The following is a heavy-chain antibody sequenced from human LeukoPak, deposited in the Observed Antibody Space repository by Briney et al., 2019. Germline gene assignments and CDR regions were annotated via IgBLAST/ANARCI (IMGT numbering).Heavy chain of an antibody. CDR3: AREYCSGGSCYPWSY. D-gene: IGHD2-15*01. V-gene: IGHV1-3*01. Sequence: ASVRVSCTTSGYIFTNYGVSWVRQAPGQRLEWMGWINAGTAYTKYSQKFQGRVTFTRDTSASTAYMELSSLRSEDTAVYYCAREYCSGGSCYPWSYWGQGTLVTVSS. J-gene: IGHJ4*02. CDR1: GYIFTNYG. CDR2: INAGTAYT.